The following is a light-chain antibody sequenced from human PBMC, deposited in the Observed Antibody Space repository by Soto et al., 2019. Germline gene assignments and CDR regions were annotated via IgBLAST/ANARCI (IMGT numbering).Light chain of an antibody. V-gene: IGKV3-11*01. J-gene: IGKJ4*01. CDR1: QSVSSY. CDR2: DAS. CDR3: QQRSNWPVLT. Sequence: EIVLTHSPATLSLSPAETPTLSCRASQSVSSYLAWYPQKPGQAPRLLIYDASNRATGIPARFSGSGCGTDFTLTISSLEPEDLAVYYCQQRSNWPVLTFGGGTKVDIK.